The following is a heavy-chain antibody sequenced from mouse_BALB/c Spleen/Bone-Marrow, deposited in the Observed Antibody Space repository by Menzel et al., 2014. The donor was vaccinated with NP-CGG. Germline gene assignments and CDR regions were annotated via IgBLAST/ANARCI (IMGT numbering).Heavy chain of an antibody. CDR3: ARRIYSDYDDAMDY. CDR2: INPNNGGT. V-gene: IGHV1-18*01. D-gene: IGHD2-4*01. CDR1: GYTFTEYT. Sequence: VHVKQSGPELVKPGASVKISYKTSGYTFTEYTMHWVKQSHGKSLEWIGGINPNNGGTSYNQKFKGKATLTVDKSSNTAYMELRSLTSEDSAVYFCARRIYSDYDDAMDYWGQGTSVTVSS. J-gene: IGHJ4*01.